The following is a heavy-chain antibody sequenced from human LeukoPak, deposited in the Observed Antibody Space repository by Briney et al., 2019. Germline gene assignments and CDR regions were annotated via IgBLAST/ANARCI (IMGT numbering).Heavy chain of an antibody. D-gene: IGHD5-12*01. Sequence: PSETLSLTCNVSGDSISNSNYYWGWIRQPPGKGLEWIGFIYFTGSTHYNPSLKSRVAISVDTSKNQFSLKVSFVTAADTAVYYCAGDPVATPRFLDSWGQGTLVIVSS. V-gene: IGHV4-39*07. J-gene: IGHJ4*02. CDR2: IYFTGST. CDR3: AGDPVATPRFLDS. CDR1: GDSISNSNYY.